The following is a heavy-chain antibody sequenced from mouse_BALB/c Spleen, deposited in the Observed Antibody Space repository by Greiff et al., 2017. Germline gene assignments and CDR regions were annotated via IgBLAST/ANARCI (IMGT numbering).Heavy chain of an antibody. J-gene: IGHJ4*01. CDR2: IDPENGNT. V-gene: IGHV14-1*02. Sequence: EVKLQESGAELVRPGALVKLSCKASGFNIKDYYMHWVKQRPEQGLEWIGWIDPENGNTIYDPKFQGKASITADTSSNTAYLQLSSLTSEDTAVYYCAIGGPYAMDYWGQGTSVTVSS. CDR3: AIGGPYAMDY. CDR1: GFNIKDYY. D-gene: IGHD1-1*02.